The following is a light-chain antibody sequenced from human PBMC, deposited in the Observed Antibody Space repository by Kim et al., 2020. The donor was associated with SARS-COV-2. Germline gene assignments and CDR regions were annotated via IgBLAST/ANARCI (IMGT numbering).Light chain of an antibody. V-gene: IGKV3-20*01. CDR2: GAS. Sequence: SLSPGERATLSCRASQAIISNYFAWYQQKPGQTPRLLIYGASTRATGIPDRFSGSGSGTDFTLTISRLEPEDFAVYYCQQFGPSLTFGGGTEVEI. CDR3: QQFGPSLT. CDR1: QAIISNY. J-gene: IGKJ4*01.